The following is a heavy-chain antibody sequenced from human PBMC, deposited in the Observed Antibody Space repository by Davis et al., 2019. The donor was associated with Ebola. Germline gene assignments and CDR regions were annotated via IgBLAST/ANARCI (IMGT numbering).Heavy chain of an antibody. CDR2: IKSDGSST. J-gene: IGHJ4*02. V-gene: IGHV3-74*01. D-gene: IGHD2-15*01. Sequence: GESLKISCAASGFTFSTYWMHWVRQVPGKGLVWVSRIKSDGSSTDYADSVKGRFTISRDSSKKTLYLDMNSLRADDTAVYYCATNCSGATCYSGGDYWGRGTLVTVSS. CDR3: ATNCSGATCYSGGDY. CDR1: GFTFSTYW.